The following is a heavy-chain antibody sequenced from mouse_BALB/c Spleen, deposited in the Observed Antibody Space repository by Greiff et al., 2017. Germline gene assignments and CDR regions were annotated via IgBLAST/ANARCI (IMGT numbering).Heavy chain of an antibody. V-gene: IGHV1-12*01. CDR2: IYPGNGDT. CDR3: ARSPVFDY. J-gene: IGHJ2*01. Sequence: QPGAELVKPGASVKMSCKASGYTFTSYNMHWVKQTPGQGLEWIGAIYPGNGDTSYNQKFKGKATLTADKSSSTAYMQLSSLTSEDSAVYYCARSPVFDYWGQGTTLTVSS. CDR1: GYTFTSYN.